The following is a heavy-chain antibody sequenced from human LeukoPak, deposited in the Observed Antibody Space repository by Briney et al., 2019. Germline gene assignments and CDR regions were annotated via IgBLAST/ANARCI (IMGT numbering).Heavy chain of an antibody. CDR3: ARWFDCSGGSCYVENN. V-gene: IGHV3-21*01. D-gene: IGHD2-15*01. CDR1: GFTFSSFS. J-gene: IGHJ4*02. Sequence: GGSLRLSRAASGFTFSSFSMNWVRQAPGKGLEWVSSISSFSSYIYYADSVKGRFTISRDNAKNSLYLQMNSLRAEDTAMYYCARWFDCSGGSCYVENNWGQGTLVTVSS. CDR2: ISSFSSYI.